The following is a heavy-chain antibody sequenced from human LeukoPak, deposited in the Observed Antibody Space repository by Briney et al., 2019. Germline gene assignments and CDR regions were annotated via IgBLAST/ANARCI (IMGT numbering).Heavy chain of an antibody. V-gene: IGHV4-61*02. J-gene: IGHJ4*02. CDR1: GDSISSGDYY. Sequence: NTSETLSLTCTVSGDSISSGDYYWSWIRQPAGKGLEWIGRISSSGSTNYNPSLKSRVTISVDTSKNQFSLKLSSVTAADTAVYYCAKSSYSIFDYWGQGTLVTVSS. D-gene: IGHD5-18*01. CDR3: AKSSYSIFDY. CDR2: ISSSGST.